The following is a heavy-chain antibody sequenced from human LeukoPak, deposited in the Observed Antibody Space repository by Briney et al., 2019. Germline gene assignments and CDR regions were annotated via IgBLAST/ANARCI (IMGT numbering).Heavy chain of an antibody. V-gene: IGHV3-72*01. CDR3: ARGPYYYDSSGYPTPYFDY. CDR1: GFTFSDHY. Sequence: PGGSLRLSCAASGFTFSDHYMDWVRQAPGKGLEWVGRTRNKANSYTTEYAASVKGRFIISRDDSKNSLSLQMNGLKTEDTAVYYCARGPYYYDSSGYPTPYFDYWGQGTLVTVSS. J-gene: IGHJ4*02. CDR2: TRNKANSYTT. D-gene: IGHD3-22*01.